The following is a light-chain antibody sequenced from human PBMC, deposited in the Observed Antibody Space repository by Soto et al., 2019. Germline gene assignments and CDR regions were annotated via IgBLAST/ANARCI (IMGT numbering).Light chain of an antibody. V-gene: IGKV1-5*03. CDR2: KTS. J-gene: IGKJ2*01. CDR1: QSISTC. CDR3: QQYNSYPYT. Sequence: DIQMTQSPSTLSASVGDRVTITCRASQSISTCLAWFQQKPGKAPKLLLYKTSTLESGGPSRFSGSGSGTEFTLTISSLQPDDFATYSCQQYNSYPYTFGQGTKLEIK.